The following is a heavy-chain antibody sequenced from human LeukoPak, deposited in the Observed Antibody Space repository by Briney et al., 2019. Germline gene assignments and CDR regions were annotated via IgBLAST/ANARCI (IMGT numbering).Heavy chain of an antibody. D-gene: IGHD2-21*02. Sequence: GASVKVSCKVSGYTLTELSMHWVRQAPGKGLEWMGGFDPEDGETIYAQKFQGRVTMTEDTSTDTAYMELSSLRSEDTAVYYCATRLYCGGDCYSGDAFDIWGQGTMVTVSS. CDR1: GYTLTELS. CDR3: ATRLYCGGDCYSGDAFDI. V-gene: IGHV1-24*01. J-gene: IGHJ3*02. CDR2: FDPEDGET.